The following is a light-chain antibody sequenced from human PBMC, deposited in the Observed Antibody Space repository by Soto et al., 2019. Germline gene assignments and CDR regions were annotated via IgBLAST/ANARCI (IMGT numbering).Light chain of an antibody. J-gene: IGKJ1*01. V-gene: IGKV1-5*01. CDR3: QQSNSYSPT. CDR1: QSISSW. Sequence: DIQMTQSPSTLSASVGDRVTITCRASQSISSWLAWYQQKPGKAPKLLIYDASSLESGVPSRFSGSGSGTEFTLTIRSLQPDDFATYYCQQSNSYSPTFGQGTKFDIK. CDR2: DAS.